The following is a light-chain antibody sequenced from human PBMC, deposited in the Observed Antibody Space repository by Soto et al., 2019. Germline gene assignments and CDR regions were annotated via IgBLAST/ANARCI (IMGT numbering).Light chain of an antibody. CDR2: GAS. J-gene: IGKJ4*01. CDR3: QQYNNWPLT. CDR1: QRVSTY. V-gene: IGKV3-15*01. Sequence: TQSPGTLSLSPGERATLSCRASQRVSTYLAWYQQKPGQAPTLVMYGASIRATGIPARFSGSGSGTDFTLTISSLQSEDFAVYYCQQYNNWPLTFGGGTMVDIK.